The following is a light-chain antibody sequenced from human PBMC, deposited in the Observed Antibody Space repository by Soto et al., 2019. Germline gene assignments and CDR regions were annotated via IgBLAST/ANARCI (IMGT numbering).Light chain of an antibody. CDR1: QSISTY. V-gene: IGKV1-39*01. J-gene: IGKJ2*03. CDR2: AAS. Sequence: DIQMTQSPSSLSASVGDRVTITCRASQSISTYLNWYQQKPGKAPKVLIYAASTLQSGVPSRFSGSGSGTEFILIISNLQPEHSATYYCQQVYSTPTYSFGQGTKLEIK. CDR3: QQVYSTPTYS.